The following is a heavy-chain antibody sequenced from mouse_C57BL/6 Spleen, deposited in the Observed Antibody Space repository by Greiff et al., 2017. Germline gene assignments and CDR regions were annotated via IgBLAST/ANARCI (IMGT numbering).Heavy chain of an antibody. CDR3: ARWDYGSSDGDWYFDV. Sequence: VQLQQPGAELVMPGASVKLSCKASGYTFTSYCMHWVKQRPGQGLEWIGEIDPSDSYTNYNQKFKGKSTLTVDKSSSTAYMQLRSLTSEDSAVYYCARWDYGSSDGDWYFDVWGTGTTVTVSS. D-gene: IGHD1-1*01. V-gene: IGHV1-69*01. CDR2: IDPSDSYT. CDR1: GYTFTSYC. J-gene: IGHJ1*03.